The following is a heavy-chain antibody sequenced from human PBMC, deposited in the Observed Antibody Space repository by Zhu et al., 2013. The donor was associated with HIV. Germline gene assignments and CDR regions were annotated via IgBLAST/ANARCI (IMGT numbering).Heavy chain of an antibody. Sequence: EVQLAESGGGLVQPGRSLRLSCIGSGFTFGDYAMSWVRQAPGKALEWAGFIRSKAYGGTTEYAASVKGRFTISRDDSKSIAYLQMNSLKTEDTAVYYCTRGARPYAMDVWGQGTTVTVSS. CDR1: GFTFGDYA. J-gene: IGHJ6*02. V-gene: IGHV3-49*04. CDR2: IRSKAYGGTT. CDR3: TRGARPYAMDV.